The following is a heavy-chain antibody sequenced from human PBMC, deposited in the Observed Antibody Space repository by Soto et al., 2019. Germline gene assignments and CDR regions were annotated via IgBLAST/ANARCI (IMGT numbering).Heavy chain of an antibody. D-gene: IGHD3-3*01. CDR1: GGSISSGGYY. J-gene: IGHJ4*02. Sequence: KPSETLSLTCTVSGGSISSGGYYWSWIRQHPGKGLEWIGYIYYSGSTYYNPSLKSRVTISVDTSKNQFSLKLSSVTAADTAVYYCARASTYYDFWSGYPSEPKYYFDYWGQGTLVTVSS. CDR3: ARASTYYDFWSGYPSEPKYYFDY. CDR2: IYYSGST. V-gene: IGHV4-31*03.